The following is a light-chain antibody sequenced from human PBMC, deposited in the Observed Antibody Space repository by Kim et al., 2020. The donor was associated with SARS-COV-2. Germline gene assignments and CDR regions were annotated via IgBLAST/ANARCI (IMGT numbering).Light chain of an antibody. CDR2: AAS. CDR1: QAVSNS. CDR3: HQYYSTLRT. Sequence: SASVGARVTITCRASQAVSNSLAWYQQKPGKAPKLLLFAASRLESGVPSRFSGSVSGTEYTLTISSLQPEDFATYYCHQYYSTLRTFGQGTKLEI. J-gene: IGKJ2*01. V-gene: IGKV1-NL1*01.